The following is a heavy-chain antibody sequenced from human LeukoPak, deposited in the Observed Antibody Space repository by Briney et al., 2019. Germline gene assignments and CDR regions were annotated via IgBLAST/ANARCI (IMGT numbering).Heavy chain of an antibody. V-gene: IGHV1-18*01. J-gene: IGHJ4*02. CDR2: ISAYNGDT. CDR1: GYTFNTYG. CDR3: ARDSPTSAWYSGFVDPFDY. D-gene: IGHD6-19*01. Sequence: ASVKVSCKASGYTFNTYGITWVRQPPGQGLEWMGWISAYNGDTNYAQKFQGRLTMTTDTSTSTAFMDLRRLRPDDTAVYYCARDSPTSAWYSGFVDPFDYWGQGTLVTVSS.